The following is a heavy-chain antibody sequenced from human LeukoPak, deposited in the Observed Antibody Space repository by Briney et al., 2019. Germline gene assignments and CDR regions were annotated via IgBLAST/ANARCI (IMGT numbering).Heavy chain of an antibody. CDR2: ISSSGSTI. J-gene: IGHJ6*01. CDR1: GFTFSSYE. D-gene: IGHD5-18*01. V-gene: IGHV3-48*03. Sequence: PGGSLRLSCAASGFTFSSYEMNWVRQAPGKGLEWVSYISSSGSTIYYADSVKGRFTISRDNAKNSLYLQMNSLRAEDTAVYYCARDGGQLWRSSYYGMDVWGQGTPATVSS. CDR3: ARDGGQLWRSSYYGMDV.